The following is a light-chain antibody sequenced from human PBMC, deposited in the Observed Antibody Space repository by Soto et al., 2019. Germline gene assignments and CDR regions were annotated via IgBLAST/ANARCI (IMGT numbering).Light chain of an antibody. Sequence: QSALTQPASVSGSPGQSISISCTGTGSDVGGYNFVSWYQQHPGKAPRLMISEITNRLSGISNHFSASKAGNTAFLAISGLQADDEADYYCSSYTSSRGWVFGTGTKLTVL. CDR1: GSDVGGYNF. CDR3: SSYTSSRGWV. CDR2: EIT. V-gene: IGLV2-14*01. J-gene: IGLJ3*02.